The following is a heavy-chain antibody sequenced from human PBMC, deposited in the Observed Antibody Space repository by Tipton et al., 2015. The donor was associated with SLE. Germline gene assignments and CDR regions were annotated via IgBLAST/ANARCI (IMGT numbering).Heavy chain of an antibody. CDR2: IYHSGST. Sequence: TLSLTCAVYGGSFSGYYWGWIRQPPGKGLEWIGSIYHSGSTYYNPSLKSRVTISVDTSKNQFSLKLSSVTAADTAVYYCARDWFIAVAGTRGDAFDIWGQGTMVTVSS. CDR1: GGSFSGYY. V-gene: IGHV4-38-2*02. J-gene: IGHJ3*02. CDR3: ARDWFIAVAGTRGDAFDI. D-gene: IGHD6-19*01.